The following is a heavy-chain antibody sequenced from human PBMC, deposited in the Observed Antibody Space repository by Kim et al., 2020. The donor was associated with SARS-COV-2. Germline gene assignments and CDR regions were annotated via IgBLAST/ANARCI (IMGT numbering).Heavy chain of an antibody. CDR3: ARDYDILTGYSGILVSFGMDV. CDR2: ISYDGSNK. CDR1: GFTFSSYA. Sequence: GGSLRLSCAASGFTFSSYAMHWVRQAPGKGLEWVAVISYDGSNKYYADSVKGRFTISRDNSKNTLYLQMNSLRAEDTAVYYCARDYDILTGYSGILVSFGMDVWGQGTTVTVSS. D-gene: IGHD3-9*01. V-gene: IGHV3-30-3*01. J-gene: IGHJ6*02.